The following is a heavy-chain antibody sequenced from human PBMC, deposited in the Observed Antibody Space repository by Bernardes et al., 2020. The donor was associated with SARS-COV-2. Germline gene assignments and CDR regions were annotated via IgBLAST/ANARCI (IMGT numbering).Heavy chain of an antibody. Sequence: SEPLSLTCAVYGGSFSGYYWSWIRQPPGKGLEWIGEIKHSGSTNYNPSLKSRVTISVDTSKNQFSLKLSSVTAADTAVYYCAREARITIFGVVISYGMDVWGQGTTVTVSS. D-gene: IGHD3-3*01. V-gene: IGHV4-34*01. CDR1: GGSFSGYY. CDR3: AREARITIFGVVISYGMDV. CDR2: IKHSGST. J-gene: IGHJ6*02.